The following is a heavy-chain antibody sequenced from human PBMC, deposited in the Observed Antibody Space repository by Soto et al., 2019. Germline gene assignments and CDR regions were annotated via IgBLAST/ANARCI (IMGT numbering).Heavy chain of an antibody. CDR1: GFIFSDYT. Sequence: EVQLVESGGDLVQPGGSLRLSCAASGFIFSDYTMTWVRQAPGRGLEFVSHISSSGGAIFYAESVKGRFTVSRDNAKNSLYLHMTSLRADDTAVYFCARDHCGSTWVVGVYYFFGLDVWGQGTAVTVSS. J-gene: IGHJ6*02. D-gene: IGHD6-13*01. V-gene: IGHV3-48*04. CDR2: ISSSGGAI. CDR3: ARDHCGSTWVVGVYYFFGLDV.